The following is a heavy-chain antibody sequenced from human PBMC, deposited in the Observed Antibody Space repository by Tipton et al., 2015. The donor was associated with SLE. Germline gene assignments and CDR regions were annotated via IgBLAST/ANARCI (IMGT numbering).Heavy chain of an antibody. CDR1: GGSISSHY. CDR2: IYYTGST. Sequence: GLVKPSETLSLTCTVSGGSISSHYWSWIRQPPGKGLEWLGFIYYTGSTNYNPSLKSRVTISVDTSKNQFFLKLSSVTAADTAVYYCARDQGALSPNFDSWGQGTLVTVSS. D-gene: IGHD4/OR15-4a*01. V-gene: IGHV4-59*11. J-gene: IGHJ4*02. CDR3: ARDQGALSPNFDS.